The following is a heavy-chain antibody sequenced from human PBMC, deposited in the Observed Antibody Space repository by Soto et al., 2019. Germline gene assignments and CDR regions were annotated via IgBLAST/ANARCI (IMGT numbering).Heavy chain of an antibody. CDR1: GFTFSDHY. V-gene: IGHV3-72*01. CDR2: TRNKANSYTT. Sequence: EVQLVESGGGLVQPGGSLRLSCAASGFTFSDHYMDWVRQAPGKGLEWVGRTRNKANSYTTEYAASVKGRFTISRDDSKNSLYLQMNSLKTEDTAVYYCVTEHSSGYYDNWFDPWGQGTLVTVSS. D-gene: IGHD3-22*01. J-gene: IGHJ5*02. CDR3: VTEHSSGYYDNWFDP.